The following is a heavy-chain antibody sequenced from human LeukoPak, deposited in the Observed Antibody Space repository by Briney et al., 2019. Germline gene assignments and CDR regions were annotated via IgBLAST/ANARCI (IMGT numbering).Heavy chain of an antibody. D-gene: IGHD3-10*01. V-gene: IGHV1-58*02. CDR1: GLTFTSST. J-gene: IGHJ4*02. CDR2: IVVGSGNT. CDR3: AGTPWFGELTLDY. Sequence: ASVKVSCKASGLTFTSSTIQWVRQARGHRLEWIGWIVVGSGNTNYAQKFQERVVITRDMSTTTVYMELSSLRSEDTAVYYCAGTPWFGELTLDYWGQGTLVTVSS.